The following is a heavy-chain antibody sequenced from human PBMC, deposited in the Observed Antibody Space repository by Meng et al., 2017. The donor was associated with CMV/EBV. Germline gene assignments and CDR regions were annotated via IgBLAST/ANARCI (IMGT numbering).Heavy chain of an antibody. V-gene: IGHV4-30-4*08. Sequence: QGLLQESGPGLVKPSPTLSLTCTVSGGSISSGDYYWSWIRQPPGKGLEWIGNIYYSGSTYYNPSLKSRVTISVDTSKNQFSLKLSSVTAADTAVYYCARVTSRVAGAFDYWGQGTLVTVSS. CDR3: ARVTSRVAGAFDY. CDR2: IYYSGST. D-gene: IGHD1-14*01. CDR1: GGSISSGDYY. J-gene: IGHJ4*02.